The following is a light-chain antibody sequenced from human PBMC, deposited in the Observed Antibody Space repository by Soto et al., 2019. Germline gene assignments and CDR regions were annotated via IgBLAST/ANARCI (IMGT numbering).Light chain of an antibody. CDR1: QSVTSN. CDR2: DAS. CDR3: HQYNWTDT. Sequence: IVMTQSPANRYLSAGERATLSCRASQSVTSNLAWYQQRPGQAPRLLIYDASTRATGIPARFIGSGSGTEFTLTICSMKSEDFALYYCHQYNWTDTFCQGTRLEIK. J-gene: IGKJ5*01. V-gene: IGKV3-15*01.